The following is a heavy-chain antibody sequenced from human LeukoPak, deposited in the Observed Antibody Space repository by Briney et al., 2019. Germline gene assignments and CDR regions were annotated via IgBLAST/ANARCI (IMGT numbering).Heavy chain of an antibody. Sequence: PSETLSLTCAVSGYSINSGYYWSWIRQPPGKGLEWIGEINHSGSTNYNPSLKSRVTISVDTSKNQFSLKLSSVTAADTAVYYCARALTLPYYYGSGSYSGYMDVWGKGTTVTVSS. CDR1: GYSINSGYY. D-gene: IGHD3-10*01. J-gene: IGHJ6*03. CDR3: ARALTLPYYYGSGSYSGYMDV. CDR2: INHSGST. V-gene: IGHV4-34*01.